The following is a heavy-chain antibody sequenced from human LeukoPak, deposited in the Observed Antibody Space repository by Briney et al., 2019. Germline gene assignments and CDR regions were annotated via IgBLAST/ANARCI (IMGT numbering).Heavy chain of an antibody. CDR3: ARKTGGSGTYKGVFDI. J-gene: IGHJ3*02. Sequence: GESLKISCKGSGYTFTSYWIGWVRQMPGQGLEWMGIIFPGDSDTRYSPSFQGQVTMSVDRSITTAYLQWSSLKASDTAIYYCARKTGGSGTYKGVFDIWGQGTMVTVSS. CDR1: GYTFTSYW. V-gene: IGHV5-51*01. D-gene: IGHD3-10*01. CDR2: IFPGDSDT.